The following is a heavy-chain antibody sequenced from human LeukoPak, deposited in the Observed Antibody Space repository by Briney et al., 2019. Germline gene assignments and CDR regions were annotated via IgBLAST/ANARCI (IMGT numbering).Heavy chain of an antibody. J-gene: IGHJ4*02. CDR3: ARESVGYGDYLGL. D-gene: IGHD4-17*01. Sequence: GGSLRLSCAASGFTFSSYEMNLVRQAPGEGLEGVSYISSSGSTIYYADSVQGRFTISRDNAKNSLYLQMNSLRAEDTAVYYCARESVGYGDYLGLWGQGTLVTVSS. V-gene: IGHV3-48*03. CDR2: ISSSGSTI. CDR1: GFTFSSYE.